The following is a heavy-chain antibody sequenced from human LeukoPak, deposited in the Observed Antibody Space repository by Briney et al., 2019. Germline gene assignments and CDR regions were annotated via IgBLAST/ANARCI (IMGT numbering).Heavy chain of an antibody. D-gene: IGHD4-17*01. Sequence: KSSETLSLTCTVSGGSISSYYWSWIRQPPGKGLEWIGYIYYSGSTNYNPSLKSRVTISVDTSKNQLSLKLSSVTAADTAVYYCARAYGDYDRYFDYWGQGTLVTVSS. J-gene: IGHJ4*02. CDR1: GGSISSYY. CDR3: ARAYGDYDRYFDY. V-gene: IGHV4-59*08. CDR2: IYYSGST.